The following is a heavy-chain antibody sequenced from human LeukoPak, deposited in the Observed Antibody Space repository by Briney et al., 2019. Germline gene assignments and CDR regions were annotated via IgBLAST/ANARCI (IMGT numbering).Heavy chain of an antibody. Sequence: PGGSLRLSCAASGFTFRSYAMSRVRQAPGKGLEWVSAISKDADATYYAGSVKGRFTISRDNSKDTLSLQMNSLRAEDTAVYYCAKESPYCHGTDCRIYYFDSWGQGILVTVSS. CDR3: AKESPYCHGTDCRIYYFDS. CDR1: GFTFRSYA. J-gene: IGHJ4*02. V-gene: IGHV3-23*01. D-gene: IGHD2-15*01. CDR2: ISKDADAT.